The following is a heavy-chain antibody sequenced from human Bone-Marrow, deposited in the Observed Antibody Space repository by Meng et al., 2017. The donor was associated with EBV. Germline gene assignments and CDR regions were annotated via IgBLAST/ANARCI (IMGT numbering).Heavy chain of an antibody. J-gene: IGHJ2*01. CDR3: ARPGSSWYPYWYFDL. Sequence: QVELVQAGADVKKPGASVQVSCKASGYNFTSYDINWVRQATGQGLEWMGWMNPNSGNTGYAQKFQGRVTMTRNTSISTAYMELSSLRSEDTAVYYYARPGSSWYPYWYFDLWGRGTLVTVSS. CDR1: GYNFTSYD. CDR2: MNPNSGNT. D-gene: IGHD6-13*01. V-gene: IGHV1-8*01.